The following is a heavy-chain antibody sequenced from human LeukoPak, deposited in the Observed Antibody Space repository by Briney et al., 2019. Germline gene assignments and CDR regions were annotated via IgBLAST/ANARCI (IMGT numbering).Heavy chain of an antibody. CDR1: GFTFSDYY. V-gene: IGHV3-23*01. Sequence: GGSLRLSCAASGFTFSDYYMSWIRQAPGKGLEWVSGISGSGGSTYYADSVKGRFTISRDNSKNTLYLQMNSLRAEDTAVYYCAKMHLVVVAANFDYWGQGTLVTVSS. D-gene: IGHD2-15*01. CDR2: ISGSGGST. J-gene: IGHJ4*02. CDR3: AKMHLVVVAANFDY.